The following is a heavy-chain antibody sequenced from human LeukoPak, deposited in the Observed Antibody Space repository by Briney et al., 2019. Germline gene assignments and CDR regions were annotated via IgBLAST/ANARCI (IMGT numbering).Heavy chain of an antibody. CDR2: IGTLADT. D-gene: IGHD2-8*01. Sequence: GGSLRLSCAASGFTFSSYEMNWVRQTTKGGLQWVSAIGTLADTFYPSSLKGRFTISRENAKKSIYLQMNSLTADDTAVYYCVRGCMFCNWKTSFDPWGQGTLVTVSS. CDR1: GFTFSSYE. CDR3: VRGCMFCNWKTSFDP. V-gene: IGHV3-13*01. J-gene: IGHJ5*02.